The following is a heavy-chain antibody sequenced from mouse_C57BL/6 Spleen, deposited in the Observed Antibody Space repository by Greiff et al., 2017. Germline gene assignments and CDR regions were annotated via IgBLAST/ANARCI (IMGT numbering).Heavy chain of an antibody. CDR2: INPNNGGT. V-gene: IGHV1-22*01. D-gene: IGHD1-1*02. J-gene: IGHJ4*01. CDR1: GYTFTDYN. CDR3: ARERIWSTGDCDMDD. Sequence: VQLQQSGPELVKPGASVKMSCKASGYTFTDYNMHWVKQSHGKSLEWIGYINPNNGGTSYNQKFKGKATLTVNKSSSTAYMELRSLTSADSAVYDCARERIWSTGDCDMDDWGKGTSVTVSS.